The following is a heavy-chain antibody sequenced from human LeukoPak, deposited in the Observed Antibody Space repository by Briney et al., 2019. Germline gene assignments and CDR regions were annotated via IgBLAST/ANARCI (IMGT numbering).Heavy chain of an antibody. CDR3: ARARSGAFDI. D-gene: IGHD3-10*01. CDR2: IYTSGNT. Sequence: SETLSLTCTVSGDSISSGSYCCSWIRQPAGKALEWIGRIYTSGNTNYKPSLKSRLTISLDTSKNQFSLNLSSVTAADTAQYYCARARSGAFDIWGQGALVTVSS. J-gene: IGHJ3*02. CDR1: GDSISSGSYC. V-gene: IGHV4-61*02.